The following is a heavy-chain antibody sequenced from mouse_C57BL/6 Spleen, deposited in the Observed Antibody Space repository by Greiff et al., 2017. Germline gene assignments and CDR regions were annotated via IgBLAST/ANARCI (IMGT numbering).Heavy chain of an antibody. Sequence: EVMLVESGGGLVKPGGSLKLSCAASGFTFSDYGMHWVRQAPEQGLEWVAYISSGSSTIYYADTVKGRFTISRDNAKNTLFLQMTSLRSEDTAMYYGARTHYSGSLAWFADWGQGTLVTVSA. D-gene: IGHD1-1*01. CDR1: GFTFSDYG. CDR3: ARTHYSGSLAWFAD. CDR2: ISSGSSTI. J-gene: IGHJ3*01. V-gene: IGHV5-17*01.